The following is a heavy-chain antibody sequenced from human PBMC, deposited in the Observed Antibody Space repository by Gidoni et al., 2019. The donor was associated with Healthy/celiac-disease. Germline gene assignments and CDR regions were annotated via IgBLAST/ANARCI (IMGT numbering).Heavy chain of an antibody. CDR3: ARAKLGKKIPGGYYMDV. D-gene: IGHD7-27*01. J-gene: IGHJ6*03. CDR2: INHSGST. V-gene: IGHV4-34*01. CDR1: GGSFSGYY. Sequence: QVQLQPWGAGLLQPSETLSPTCAVYGGSFSGYYWSWIRQPPGKGLEWIGEINHSGSTNYNPSLKSRVTISVDTSKNQFSLKLSSVTAADTAVYYCARAKLGKKIPGGYYMDVWGKGTTVTVSS.